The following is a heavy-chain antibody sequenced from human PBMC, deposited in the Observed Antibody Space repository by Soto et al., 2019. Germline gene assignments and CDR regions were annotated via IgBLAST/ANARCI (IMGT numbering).Heavy chain of an antibody. CDR3: ARGRDGDY. V-gene: IGHV1-18*01. J-gene: IGHJ4*02. CDR1: GYTFTSYG. CDR2: ISAHNGNT. D-gene: IGHD6-6*01. Sequence: QVHLVQSGAEVKKPGASVKVSCKASGYTFTSYGITWVRQAPGQGLEWMGWISAHNGNTDYAQKLQGRVIVTRDTSTSTAYMELSSLRSDDTAVYDCARGRDGDYWGQGAQVTVSS.